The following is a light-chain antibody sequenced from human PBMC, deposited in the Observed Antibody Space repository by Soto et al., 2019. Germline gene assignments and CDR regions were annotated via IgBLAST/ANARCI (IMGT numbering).Light chain of an antibody. CDR1: SSDVGSYNL. V-gene: IGLV2-23*01. CDR3: CSYAGSSTWV. Sequence: QSALTQPASVSGSPGQSITISCTGTSSDVGSYNLVSWYQQHPDKAPKLMIYEGSKRPSGVSNRFSGSRSGNTASLTISGLQAEDEADYYCCSYAGSSTWVFGGGTKLTV. CDR2: EGS. J-gene: IGLJ3*02.